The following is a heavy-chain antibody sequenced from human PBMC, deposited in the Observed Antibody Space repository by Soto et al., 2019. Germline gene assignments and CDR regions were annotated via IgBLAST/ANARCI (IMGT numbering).Heavy chain of an antibody. J-gene: IGHJ4*02. CDR1: GASISSNY. CDR3: TRGGDPYKTGH. V-gene: IGHV4-59*01. CDR2: IHYSGST. Sequence: SETLSLTCAVSGASISSNYWSWIRQPPGKGLEWIGFIHYSGSTNYNPSLKGRVTMSVDTSKNQFSLKLTSVNTADTAIYYCTRGGDPYKTGHWGQGTLVTVSS. D-gene: IGHD2-21*01.